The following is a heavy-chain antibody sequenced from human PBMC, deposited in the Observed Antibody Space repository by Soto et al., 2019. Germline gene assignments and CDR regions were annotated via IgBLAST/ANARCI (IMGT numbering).Heavy chain of an antibody. V-gene: IGHV3-21*01. CDR2: ISSSSSYI. Sequence: LSCAASGFTFSSYSMNWVRQAPGKGLEWVSSISSSSSYIYYADSVKGRFTISRDNAKNSLYLQMNSPRAEDTAVYYCARDLVQLWFDYWGQGTLVTVSS. J-gene: IGHJ4*02. CDR3: ARDLVQLWFDY. D-gene: IGHD5-18*01. CDR1: GFTFSSYS.